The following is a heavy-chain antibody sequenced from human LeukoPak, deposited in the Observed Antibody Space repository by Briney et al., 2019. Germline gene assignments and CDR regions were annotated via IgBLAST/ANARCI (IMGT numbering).Heavy chain of an antibody. CDR3: ARHSRRTYYYFWSGTQTPYYFDY. CDR2: IYYSGST. Sequence: SETLSLTCTVSGGSISGYYWSWIRQPPGKGLEWIGYIYYSGSTNYNPSLKSRVTISVDTSKNQFSLKLSSVTAADTAVYYCARHSRRTYYYFWSGTQTPYYFDYWGQGTLVTVSS. D-gene: IGHD3-3*01. CDR1: GGSISGYY. V-gene: IGHV4-59*08. J-gene: IGHJ4*02.